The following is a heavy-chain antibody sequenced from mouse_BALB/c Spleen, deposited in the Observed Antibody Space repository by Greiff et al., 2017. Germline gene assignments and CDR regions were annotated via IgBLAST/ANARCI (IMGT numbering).Heavy chain of an antibody. Sequence: EVKLVESGGGLVQPGGSRKLSCAASGFTFSSFGMHWVRQAPEKGLEWVAYISSGSSTIYYADTVKGRFTISRDNPKNTLFLQMTSLRSEDTAMYYCARRANWDLFAYWGQGTLVTVSA. D-gene: IGHD4-1*01. CDR1: GFTFSSFG. V-gene: IGHV5-17*02. CDR2: ISSGSSTI. J-gene: IGHJ3*01. CDR3: ARRANWDLFAY.